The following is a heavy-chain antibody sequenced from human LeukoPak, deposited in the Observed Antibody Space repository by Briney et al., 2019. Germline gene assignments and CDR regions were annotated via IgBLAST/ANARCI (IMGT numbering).Heavy chain of an antibody. CDR3: ATDLGWWYDFWSGYYVAPGLDY. Sequence: ASVKVSCKASGYTFTSYGISWVRQAPGQGLEWMGWISAYNGNTNYAQKLQGRVTMTTDTSTSTAYMELRSLRSDDTAVYYCATDLGWWYDFWSGYYVAPGLDYWGQGTLVTVSS. CDR1: GYTFTSYG. V-gene: IGHV1-18*01. J-gene: IGHJ4*02. D-gene: IGHD3-3*01. CDR2: ISAYNGNT.